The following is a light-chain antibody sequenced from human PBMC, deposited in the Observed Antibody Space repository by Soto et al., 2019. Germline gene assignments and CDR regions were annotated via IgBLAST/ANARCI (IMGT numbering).Light chain of an antibody. J-gene: IGKJ4*01. CDR3: QHYGSPLT. Sequence: EIVLTQSPGTLSLSPGGRATLSCRASQSVSSSYLAWYQQRPGQAHRLLIFGASFRATGIPDRFSGSGSGTDFTLTISRLEPEDFAVYYCQHYGSPLTFGGGTKVEIK. CDR1: QSVSSSY. V-gene: IGKV3-20*01. CDR2: GAS.